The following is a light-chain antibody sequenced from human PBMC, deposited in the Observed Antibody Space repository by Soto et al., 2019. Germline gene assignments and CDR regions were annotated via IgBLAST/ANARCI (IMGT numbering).Light chain of an antibody. CDR3: QSYDSSNRV. CDR2: EDN. J-gene: IGLJ3*02. Sequence: NFMLTQPHSVSESPGKTVTISCTRSSGSIASNYVHWYQQRPGNAPTTVISEDNPRPSGVPVRFSGSIDSSSNSASLTISGLKTEDEADYYCQSYDSSNRVFGGGTKLTVL. CDR1: SGSIASNY. V-gene: IGLV6-57*04.